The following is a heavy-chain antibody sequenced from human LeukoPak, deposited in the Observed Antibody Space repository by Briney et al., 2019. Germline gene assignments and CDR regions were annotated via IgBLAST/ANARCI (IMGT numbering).Heavy chain of an antibody. CDR2: INHSGST. V-gene: IGHV4-34*01. CDR1: GGSISSYY. D-gene: IGHD2-2*01. CDR3: ARTGVVVPASWGYYYGMDV. J-gene: IGHJ6*02. Sequence: PSETLSLTCTVSGGSISSYYWSWIRQPPGKGLEWIGEINHSGSTNYNPSLKSRVTISVDTSKNQFSLKLSSVTAADTAVYYCARTGVVVPASWGYYYGMDVWGQGTTVTVSS.